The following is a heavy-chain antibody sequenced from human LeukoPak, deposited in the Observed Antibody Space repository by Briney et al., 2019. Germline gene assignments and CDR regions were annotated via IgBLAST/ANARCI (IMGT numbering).Heavy chain of an antibody. D-gene: IGHD2-2*02. V-gene: IGHV3-30*02. CDR3: AKNRYGTSYHTLDY. J-gene: IGHJ4*02. Sequence: PGGSLRLSCSVSGFTFSNYGMHWVRQAPGKGLEWVAFVRDDGNREYYEDSLKGRIAISRDNFKNTLYLQMNNVRPDDTAVYYCAKNRYGTSYHTLDYWGQGTLVTVAS. CDR2: VRDDGNRE. CDR1: GFTFSNYG.